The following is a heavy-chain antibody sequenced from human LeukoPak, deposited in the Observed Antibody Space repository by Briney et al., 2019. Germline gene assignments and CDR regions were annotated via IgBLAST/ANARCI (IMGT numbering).Heavy chain of an antibody. CDR3: AKGRGVVISPWPY. CDR2: ISGSGGST. CDR1: GFTFSSYA. D-gene: IGHD3-22*01. V-gene: IGHV3-23*01. Sequence: GGSLRLSCAASGFTFSSYAMSWVRQAPGKGLEWVSAISGSGGSTYYADSVKGRFTTSRDNSKNTLYLQMNSLRAEDTAVYYCAKGRGVVISPWPYWGQGTLVTVSS. J-gene: IGHJ4*02.